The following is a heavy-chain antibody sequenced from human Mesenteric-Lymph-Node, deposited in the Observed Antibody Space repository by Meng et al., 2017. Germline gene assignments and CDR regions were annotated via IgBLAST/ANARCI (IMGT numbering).Heavy chain of an antibody. CDR2: IRSKVHGGTT. CDR3: TRDGSGHIYYYESSAPAV. J-gene: IGHJ4*02. D-gene: IGHD3-22*01. V-gene: IGHV3-49*04. CDR1: GFTFADYI. Sequence: GESLKISCTTSGFTFADYIMSWVRQAPGKGLEWVGCIRSKVHGGTTEFAASVKGRFTISRDDSKSIAYLEMNSLKPEDTAVYYCTRDGSGHIYYYESSAPAVWGQGTLVTVSS.